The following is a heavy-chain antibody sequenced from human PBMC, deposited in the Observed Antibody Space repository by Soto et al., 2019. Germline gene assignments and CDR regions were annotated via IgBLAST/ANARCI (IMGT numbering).Heavy chain of an antibody. J-gene: IGHJ2*01. CDR1: GFTFRTSA. V-gene: IGHV3-23*01. D-gene: IGHD6-13*01. Sequence: EVQLLESGGGVLQPGGSLRLSCAASGFTFRTSAMSWLRQAPGKGLEWVSGISASATTTYYADSVRGRFTISRDNSENTLSLQIISLRAEDTAVYYCAQDTAPAAGTFWYFDLWGRGTLVTVSS. CDR2: ISASATTT. CDR3: AQDTAPAAGTFWYFDL.